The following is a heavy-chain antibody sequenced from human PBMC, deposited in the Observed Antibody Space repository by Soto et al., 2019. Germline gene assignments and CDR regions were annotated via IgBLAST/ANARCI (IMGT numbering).Heavy chain of an antibody. V-gene: IGHV3-48*02. D-gene: IGHD3-22*01. CDR1: GFTFSNYN. CDR2: ISSSSSTI. J-gene: IGHJ4*02. CDR3: ASRYYYDSRGYYYPYYY. Sequence: GGSLRLSCAASGFTFSNYNMNWVRQAPGKGLEWVSSISSSSSTIYYADSVKGRFTISRDNAKNSLYLQMNSLRDEDTAVYYCASRYYYDSRGYYYPYYYWGQGTLVTVS.